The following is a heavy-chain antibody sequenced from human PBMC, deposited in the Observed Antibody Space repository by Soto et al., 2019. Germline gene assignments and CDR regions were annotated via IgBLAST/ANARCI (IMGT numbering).Heavy chain of an antibody. CDR3: ARDPNFTIFGVIIPPGAFDI. CDR2: IAPYNDNK. D-gene: IGHD3-3*01. V-gene: IGHV1-18*01. J-gene: IGHJ3*02. Sequence: WIAPYNDNKNYAHKLQGRVTMTTDTSTRTAYMELRSPLSDDTAVYYCARDPNFTIFGVIIPPGAFDIWGQGTMVTVSS.